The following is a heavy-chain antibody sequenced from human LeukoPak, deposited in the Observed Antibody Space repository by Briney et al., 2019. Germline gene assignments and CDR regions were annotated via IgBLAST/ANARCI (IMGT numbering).Heavy chain of an antibody. J-gene: IGHJ6*03. CDR3: ARDAVVVPAAKEVRGHYYYYMDV. D-gene: IGHD2-2*01. V-gene: IGHV3-7*01. Sequence: GGSLRLSCAASGFTFSGYWMSWLRQAPGKGLEWVANIKQDGGEKYYLDSVRGRFTISRDNAKNSLYLQMDSLRAEDTAVYYCARDAVVVPAAKEVRGHYYYYMDVWGKGTTVTVSS. CDR1: GFTFSGYW. CDR2: IKQDGGEK.